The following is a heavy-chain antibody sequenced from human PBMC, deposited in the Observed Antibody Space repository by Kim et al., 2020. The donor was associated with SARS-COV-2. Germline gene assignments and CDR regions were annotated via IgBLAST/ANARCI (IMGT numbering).Heavy chain of an antibody. J-gene: IGHJ3*02. D-gene: IGHD3-3*01. V-gene: IGHV3-15*01. Sequence: KGRFTISRDDSKNTLYLQMNSLKTEDTAVYYCTTLYDFWSGYYGDDAFDIWGQGTMVTVSS. CDR3: TTLYDFWSGYYGDDAFDI.